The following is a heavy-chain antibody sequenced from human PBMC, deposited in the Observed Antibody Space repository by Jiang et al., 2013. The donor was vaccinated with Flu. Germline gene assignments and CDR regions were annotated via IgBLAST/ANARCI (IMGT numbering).Heavy chain of an antibody. V-gene: IGHV4-4*02. CDR2: IYHSGST. Sequence: GSGLVKPSGTLSLTCAVSGGSISSSNWWSWVRQPPGKGLEWIGEIYHSGSTNYNPSLKSRVTISVDKSKNQFSLKLSSVTAADTAVYYCARLGSSSWYFLFDYWGQGTLVTVSS. J-gene: IGHJ4*02. D-gene: IGHD6-13*01. CDR3: ARLGSSSWYFLFDY. CDR1: GGSISSSNW.